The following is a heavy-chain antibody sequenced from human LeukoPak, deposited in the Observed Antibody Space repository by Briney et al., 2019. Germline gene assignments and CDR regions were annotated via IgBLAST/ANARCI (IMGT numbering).Heavy chain of an antibody. Sequence: ASVRVSCKASGYTFTNYAISWVRQAPGQGLEWMGWISGRDGGTSYPQKFQGGVTMTRESSTSTAYMELRSLRSEDTAVYYCARQSGWYYFDYWGQGTLVTVSS. CDR1: GYTFTNYA. CDR3: ARQSGWYYFDY. D-gene: IGHD6-19*01. V-gene: IGHV1-18*01. J-gene: IGHJ4*02. CDR2: ISGRDGGT.